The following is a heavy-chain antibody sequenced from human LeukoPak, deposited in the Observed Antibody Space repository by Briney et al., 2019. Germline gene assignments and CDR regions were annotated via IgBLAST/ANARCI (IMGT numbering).Heavy chain of an antibody. CDR2: IHSNSGGE. J-gene: IGHJ4*02. CDR1: GYTFTAHY. D-gene: IGHD6-6*01. Sequence: ASVKVSCKASGYTFTAHYIHWVRQAPGQGLEWMGQIHSNSGGEKYAQKFQGRVTVPRDTSINTIYMELTSLTSDDTAVYYCAREPYSSSSDRHGRTFDYWGQGTLVTVSS. CDR3: AREPYSSSSDRHGRTFDY. V-gene: IGHV1-2*06.